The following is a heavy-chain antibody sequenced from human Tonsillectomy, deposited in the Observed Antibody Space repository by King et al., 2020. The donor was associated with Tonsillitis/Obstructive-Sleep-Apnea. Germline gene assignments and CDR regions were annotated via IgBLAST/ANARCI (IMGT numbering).Heavy chain of an antibody. CDR2: IKQDGSEK. CDR3: ARDSYGFWVGYCDY. V-gene: IGHV3-7*04. Sequence: VQLVESGGGLVQPGGSLRLSCEASGFTFSSYWMTWVRQSQGKGLEWVANIKQDGSEKYYVDSVKGRFTISRDNAKNSLYLQMNSLRAEDTAVYYWARDSYGFWVGYCDYWGEGTLVTVSS. D-gene: IGHD3-3*01. CDR1: GFTFSSYW. J-gene: IGHJ4*02.